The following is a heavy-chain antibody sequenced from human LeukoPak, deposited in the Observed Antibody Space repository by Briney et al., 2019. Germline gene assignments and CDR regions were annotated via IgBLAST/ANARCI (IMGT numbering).Heavy chain of an antibody. CDR3: ARDLVNYYMDV. Sequence: GRSLRLSCAASGFTFSSYAMHWVRQAPGKGLEWVAVISYDGSNKYYADSVKGRFTISRDNSKNTLYLQMNSLRAEDTAVYYCARDLVNYYMDVWGKGTTVTVSS. CDR1: GFTFSSYA. V-gene: IGHV3-30*04. CDR2: ISYDGSNK. D-gene: IGHD2/OR15-2a*01. J-gene: IGHJ6*03.